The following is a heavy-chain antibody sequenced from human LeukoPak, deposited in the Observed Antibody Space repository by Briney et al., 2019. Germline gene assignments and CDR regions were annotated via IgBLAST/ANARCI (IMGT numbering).Heavy chain of an antibody. Sequence: SETLSLTCTVSGGSISSSSYYWGWIRQPPGKGLEWIGSIYYSGSTYYNPSLKSRVTISVDTSKNQFSLKLSPVTAADTAVYYCARLGLCSSTSCYSQKYNWFDPWGQGTLVTVSS. CDR1: GGSISSSSYY. V-gene: IGHV4-39*01. J-gene: IGHJ5*02. CDR3: ARLGLCSSTSCYSQKYNWFDP. D-gene: IGHD2-2*02. CDR2: IYYSGST.